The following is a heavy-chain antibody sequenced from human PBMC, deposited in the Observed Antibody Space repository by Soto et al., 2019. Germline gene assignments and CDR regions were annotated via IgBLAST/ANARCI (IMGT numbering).Heavy chain of an antibody. CDR3: AKLKYIVVVPAAPDY. Sequence: PGGSLRLSCAASGFTFSSYAMSWVRQAPGKGLEWASAISGSGGSTYYADSVKGRFTISRDNSKNTLYLQMNSLRAEDTAVYYCAKLKYIVVVPAAPDYWGRGTLVTVSS. CDR2: ISGSGGST. D-gene: IGHD2-2*01. CDR1: GFTFSSYA. V-gene: IGHV3-23*01. J-gene: IGHJ4*02.